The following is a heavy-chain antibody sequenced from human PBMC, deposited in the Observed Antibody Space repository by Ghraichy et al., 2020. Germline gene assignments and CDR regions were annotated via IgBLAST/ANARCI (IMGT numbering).Heavy chain of an antibody. J-gene: IGHJ5*02. D-gene: IGHD2-2*01. CDR2: MYHTGSA. Sequence: TLSLTCTVSGYSIRSGHYWGWIRQSPGKGLEWIGSMYHTGSAHYSPSLKSRLTMSLDTSKNEFSLKLTSVTAADTAVYYCVRDNWVDCSIASCSNWFDPWGQGMRVTVSS. CDR3: VRDNWVDCSIASCSNWFDP. CDR1: GYSIRSGHY. V-gene: IGHV4-38-2*02.